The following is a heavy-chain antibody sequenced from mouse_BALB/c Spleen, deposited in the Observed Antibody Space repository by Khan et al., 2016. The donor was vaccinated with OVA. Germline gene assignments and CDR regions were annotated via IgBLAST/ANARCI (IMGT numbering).Heavy chain of an antibody. CDR2: IWSDGRT. J-gene: IGHJ4*01. V-gene: IGHV2-6-1*01. CDR3: GRQRDYHNNIRDY. Sequence: VQLQESGPGLVAPSQRLSITCTISGFSLTNYGVHWVRQPPGKGLEWLVVIWSDGRTSYYSALSSRLTISTDNSKSHAFLKLISIQTDDTAVYCVGRQRDYHNNIRDYWGEGTSVTVSS. D-gene: IGHD1-1*01. CDR1: GFSLTNYG.